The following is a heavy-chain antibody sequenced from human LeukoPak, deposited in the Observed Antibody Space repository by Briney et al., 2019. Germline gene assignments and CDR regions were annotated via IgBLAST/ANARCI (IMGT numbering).Heavy chain of an antibody. V-gene: IGHV1-18*01. J-gene: IGHJ6*03. CDR2: ISTSTGDT. CDR3: ARRRITMVRAYYYYYMDV. CDR1: GYSFILYG. D-gene: IGHD3-10*01. Sequence: ASVKVSCKTSGYSFILYGISWVRQAPGQGPEWMGWISTSTGDTKYTQKFQGRVTMTRDTSISTAYMELSGLRSDDTAVYYCARRRITMVRAYYYYYMDVWGKGTTVTISS.